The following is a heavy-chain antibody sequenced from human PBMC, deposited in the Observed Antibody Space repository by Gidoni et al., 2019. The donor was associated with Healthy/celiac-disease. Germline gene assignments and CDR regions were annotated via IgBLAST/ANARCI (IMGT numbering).Heavy chain of an antibody. V-gene: IGHV3-48*02. D-gene: IGHD3-16*01. CDR3: ARVWGRYNGFDP. J-gene: IGHJ5*02. Sequence: EMQPVESGGGSVQPGGSLRLPCAASGFTFSSYSLNWNRQAQGKGLEWVSYISSSSSTIYYADSVKGRFTISRDNAKNSLYLQMNSLRDEDTAVYYCARVWGRYNGFDPWGQGTLVTVSS. CDR2: ISSSSSTI. CDR1: GFTFSSYS.